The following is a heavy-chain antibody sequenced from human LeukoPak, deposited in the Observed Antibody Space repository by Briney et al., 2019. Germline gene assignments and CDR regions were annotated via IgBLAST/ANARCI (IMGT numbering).Heavy chain of an antibody. CDR2: ISTSSGNT. J-gene: IGHJ5*02. CDR3: ARDPYHRMGPPLDL. Sequence: ASVKVSCRASGYTFMNYDITWVRQAPGQGLEWMGRISTSSGNTDYAQKFQGKITMTTDTSTSTVFMELRSLRLDDTAVYYCARDPYHRMGPPLDLWGQGTLVIVSS. CDR1: GYTFMNYD. V-gene: IGHV1-18*01. D-gene: IGHD1-14*01.